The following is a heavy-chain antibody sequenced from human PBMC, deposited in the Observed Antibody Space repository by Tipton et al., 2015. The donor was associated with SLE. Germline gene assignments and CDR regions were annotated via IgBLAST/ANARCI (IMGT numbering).Heavy chain of an antibody. CDR3: FAIYDLWSMFV. CDR1: GFTFSTSA. J-gene: IGHJ4*02. CDR2: IWYDGSNK. V-gene: IGHV3-33*03. D-gene: IGHD3-3*01. Sequence: SGFTFSTSAMHWVRQAPGKGLEWVAVIWYDGSNKFYADSVKGRFTISRDNSKNTVSLQMNSLKVEDTAIYYCFAIYDLWSMFVRGQGTLVTVSS.